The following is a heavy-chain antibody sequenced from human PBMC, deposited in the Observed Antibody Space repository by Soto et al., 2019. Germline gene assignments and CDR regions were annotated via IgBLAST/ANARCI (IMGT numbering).Heavy chain of an antibody. J-gene: IGHJ3*01. CDR1: GGSVTTSDYS. D-gene: IGHD6-13*01. V-gene: IGHV4-39*01. CDR2: VYYSGST. CDR3: ARQWGNWYWAFNV. Sequence: QLQLQESGPGLVKSSETLSLTCTVSGGSVTTSDYSWGWIRQPPGKVLEWIGSVYYSGSTHYNPSLESRVTLSVDTSKNQFSLKLNSVTAADTAVYYCARQWGNWYWAFNVWGQGTMVTVSS.